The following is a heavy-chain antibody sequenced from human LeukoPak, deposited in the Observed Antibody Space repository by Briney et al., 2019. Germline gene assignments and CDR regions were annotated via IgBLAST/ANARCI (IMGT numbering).Heavy chain of an antibody. V-gene: IGHV1-58*01. D-gene: IGHD3-10*01. CDR3: AADATPLVRGLIIAFGY. J-gene: IGHJ4*02. Sequence: SVKVSCKASGFTFSGSAVQWVRQARGQRLEWLGWIIVDSGKTHYLQKLQERVTITRDMSTNTAYMELSSLRSEDTAVYYCAADATPLVRGLIIAFGYWGQVTQVTVSS. CDR2: IIVDSGKT. CDR1: GFTFSGSA.